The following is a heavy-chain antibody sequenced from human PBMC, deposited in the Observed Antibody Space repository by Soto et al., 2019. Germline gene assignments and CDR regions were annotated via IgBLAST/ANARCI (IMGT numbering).Heavy chain of an antibody. V-gene: IGHV3-23*01. CDR3: AKVGPSYYYGMDV. J-gene: IGHJ6*02. CDR1: GFNFSSEV. CDR2: ISGSGRTI. D-gene: IGHD1-26*01. Sequence: PGESLKISCTGSGFNFSSEVMCWVRQAPGKGLEWVSSISGSGRTIYHTDSIRGRFAISSDNSKNSPYLQLNNLRVDDTAVYYCAKVGPSYYYGMDVWGQGTTVTVSS.